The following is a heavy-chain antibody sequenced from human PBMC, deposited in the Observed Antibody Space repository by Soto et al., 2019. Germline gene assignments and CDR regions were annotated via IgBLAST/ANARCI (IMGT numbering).Heavy chain of an antibody. CDR1: GFAFQNHG. J-gene: IGHJ2*01. CDR2: ISGSGVNA. Sequence: ELQLVESGGSVLRPGGSLRLSCAASGFAFQNHGMAWVRQVPGTGLEWVAGISGSGVNAGYADSVKGRFTISRDNGDNSLYLEINNLGVEDTALYHCARKPLCQYWYFDLWGRGTLVTVSS. V-gene: IGHV3-20*01. CDR3: ARKPLCQYWYFDL.